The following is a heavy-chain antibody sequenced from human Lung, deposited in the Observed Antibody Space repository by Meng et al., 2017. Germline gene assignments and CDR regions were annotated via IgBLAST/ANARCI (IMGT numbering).Heavy chain of an antibody. CDR3: ARDRICSGGSCYEVDY. J-gene: IGHJ4*02. V-gene: IGHV4-39*07. D-gene: IGHD2-15*01. CDR1: GGSISSRSYY. CDR2: IYYSGST. Sequence: SETLSLTCTVSGGSISSRSYYWGWIRQTPGKGLEWIGSIYYSGSTYYNPSLKSRVTISVDTSKNQFSLKVTSVTAADTAVYYCARDRICSGGSCYEVDYWGQGTLVTVSS.